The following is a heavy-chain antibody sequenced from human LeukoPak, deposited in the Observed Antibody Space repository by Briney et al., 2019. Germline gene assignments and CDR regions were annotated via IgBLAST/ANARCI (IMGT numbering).Heavy chain of an antibody. CDR3: AELGITMIGGV. CDR1: GFTFSSYE. Sequence: GSLRLSCAASGFTFSSYEMNWVRPAPGKGLEWVSYISSSGSTIYYADSAKGRFTISRDNAKNSLYLQMNSLRAEDTAVYYCAELGITMIGGVWGKGTTVTISS. V-gene: IGHV3-48*03. CDR2: ISSSGSTI. D-gene: IGHD3-10*02. J-gene: IGHJ6*04.